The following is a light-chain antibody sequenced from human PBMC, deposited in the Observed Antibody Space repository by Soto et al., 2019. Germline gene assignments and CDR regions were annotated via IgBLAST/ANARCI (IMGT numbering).Light chain of an antibody. V-gene: IGLV2-14*03. J-gene: IGLJ2*01. CDR2: DVR. CDR3: SSYSSSDTLV. Sequence: QSALTQPASVSGSPGQSITISCTGTSSDVGGHNFVSWYQQHPGRAPKLMIYDVRNRPSGVSNRFFGSKSANTASLVISGLQAEDEADYYCSSYSSSDTLVFGGGTKLTVL. CDR1: SSDVGGHNF.